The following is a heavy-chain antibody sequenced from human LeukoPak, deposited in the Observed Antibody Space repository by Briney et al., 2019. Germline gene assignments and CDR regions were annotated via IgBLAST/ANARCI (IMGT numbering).Heavy chain of an antibody. CDR2: VYHRDSDT. Sequence: GESLQISCKSSGYSFTNYWTAWVRRMPGKGLEWMAIVYHRDSDTRYSPSFQGQVTVSADESINTAYLQWSSLKASDTAMYYCTRPDSTGFYTDWGQGTLVTVSS. CDR3: TRPDSTGFYTD. D-gene: IGHD3-22*01. CDR1: GYSFTNYW. V-gene: IGHV5-51*01. J-gene: IGHJ4*02.